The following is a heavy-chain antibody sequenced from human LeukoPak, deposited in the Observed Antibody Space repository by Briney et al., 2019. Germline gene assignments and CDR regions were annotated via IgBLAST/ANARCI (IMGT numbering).Heavy chain of an antibody. Sequence: GGSLRLSCAASGFTFSNAWMSWVRQAPGKGLEWVSRIKSKTDGGTTDYAAPVKGRFTISRDDSKNTLCLQMNSLKTEDTAVYYCTTAFDYGDTIDYWGQGTLVTVSS. J-gene: IGHJ4*02. D-gene: IGHD4-17*01. CDR3: TTAFDYGDTIDY. CDR2: IKSKTDGGTT. V-gene: IGHV3-15*01. CDR1: GFTFSNAW.